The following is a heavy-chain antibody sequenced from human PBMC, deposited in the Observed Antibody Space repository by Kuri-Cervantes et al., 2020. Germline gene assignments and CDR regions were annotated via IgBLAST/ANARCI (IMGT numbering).Heavy chain of an antibody. J-gene: IGHJ4*02. CDR3: ARDRGTGYSIDL. Sequence: GGSLRLSCAASGFTFSSYNMDWVRQAPGKGLKWVAYIRGSSNRILYADSVKGRFTISRDNAKNSLYLQMDSLRDEDTAVYYCARDRGTGYSIDLWGQGTLVTVSS. CDR1: GFTFSSYN. V-gene: IGHV3-48*02. D-gene: IGHD3-9*01. CDR2: IRGSSNRI.